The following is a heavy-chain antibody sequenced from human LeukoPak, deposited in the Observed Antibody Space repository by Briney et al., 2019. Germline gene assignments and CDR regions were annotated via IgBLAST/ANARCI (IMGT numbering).Heavy chain of an antibody. CDR1: GYSISSGYY. CDR3: ARITYCSGGSCYSGSSHYYYYYYMDV. Sequence: SETLSLTCTVSGYSISSGYYWGWIRQPPGKGLEWIGSIYHSGSTYYNPSLKSRVTISVDTPKNQFSLKLSSVTAADTAVYYCARITYCSGGSCYSGSSHYYYYYYMDVWGKGTTVTVSS. CDR2: IYHSGST. D-gene: IGHD2-15*01. V-gene: IGHV4-38-2*02. J-gene: IGHJ6*03.